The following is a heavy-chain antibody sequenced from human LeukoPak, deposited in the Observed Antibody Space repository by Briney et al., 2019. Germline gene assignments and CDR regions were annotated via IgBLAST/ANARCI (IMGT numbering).Heavy chain of an antibody. CDR3: ARINYGSGSYRFDP. CDR2: IYYSGST. J-gene: IGHJ5*02. D-gene: IGHD3-10*01. CDR1: GGSISSYY. Sequence: SETLSLTCTVSGGSISSYYWSWIRQPPGKGLEWIGYIYYSGSTNYNPSLKSRVTISVDTSKNQFSLKLSSVTAADTAVYYCARINYGSGSYRFDPWGQGTLVTVSS. V-gene: IGHV4-59*08.